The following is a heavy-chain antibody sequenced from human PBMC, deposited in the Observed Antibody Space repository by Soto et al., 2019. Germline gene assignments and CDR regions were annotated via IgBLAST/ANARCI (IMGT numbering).Heavy chain of an antibody. CDR2: ISGSSSDI. CDR1: GFTFSPYS. V-gene: IGHV3-21*01. J-gene: IGHJ6*02. CDR3: ARDVAGGYSYGYPLRAMDV. D-gene: IGHD5-18*01. Sequence: PGGSLRLSCAASGFTFSPYSMNWVRQAPGKGLEWVSSISGSSSDIYYADSVKGRFTISRDNAKNSLYLQMNSLRAEDTAVYYCARDVAGGYSYGYPLRAMDVWGQGTTVTVSS.